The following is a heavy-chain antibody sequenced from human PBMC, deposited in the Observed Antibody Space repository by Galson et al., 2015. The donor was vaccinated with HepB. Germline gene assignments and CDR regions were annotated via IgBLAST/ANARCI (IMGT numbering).Heavy chain of an antibody. CDR2: VNESGNT. J-gene: IGHJ5*02. CDR1: GASFSGYY. CDR3: ARGRLKVWGNYQYGGWFDP. Sequence: SETLSLTCAVSGASFSGYYWGWIRQPPGKGPEWIGEVNESGNTYYNPSLESRFIISIDTSKNQFSLKVSSVTAADTAIYYCARGRLKVWGNYQYGGWFDPWGQGTLVTVSS. V-gene: IGHV4-34*01. D-gene: IGHD3-16*02.